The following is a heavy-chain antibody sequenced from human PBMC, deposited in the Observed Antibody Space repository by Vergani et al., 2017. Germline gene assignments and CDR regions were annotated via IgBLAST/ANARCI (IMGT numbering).Heavy chain of an antibody. CDR3: ARFMYRDEASTGYRLEWMDI. J-gene: IGHJ6*02. D-gene: IGHD3-9*01. CDR2: IYSTGST. CDR1: GGSITSGSFY. Sequence: QVQLHESGPGLVKPSQTLSLTCTVSGGSITSGSFYWSWIRQSPGKGLEWIGYIYSTGSTNYNPSLNSRVTMSVDTSKNQFSLNLRSLTAADTAVYFCARFMYRDEASTGYRLEWMDIWGQGTTVTISS. V-gene: IGHV4-61*01.